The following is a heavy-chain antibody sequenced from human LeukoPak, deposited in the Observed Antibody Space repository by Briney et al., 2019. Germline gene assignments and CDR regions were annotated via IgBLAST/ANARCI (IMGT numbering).Heavy chain of an antibody. Sequence: GGSLRLSCAASGFTFSSYAMHWVRQAPGKGLEWVAVISYDGSNKCYADSVKGRFTISRDNSKNTLYLQMNSLRAEDTAVYYCARAQGSGSYADFDYWGQGTLVTVSS. V-gene: IGHV3-30-3*01. J-gene: IGHJ4*02. CDR2: ISYDGSNK. CDR3: ARAQGSGSYADFDY. D-gene: IGHD3-10*01. CDR1: GFTFSSYA.